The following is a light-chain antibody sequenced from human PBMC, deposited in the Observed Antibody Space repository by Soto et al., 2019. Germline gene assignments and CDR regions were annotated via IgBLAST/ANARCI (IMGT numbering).Light chain of an antibody. CDR2: KAS. CDR1: QSISSW. J-gene: IGKJ1*01. CDR3: QQYNGYSRT. Sequence: DIQMTQSPSTLSASVRDRVTITCRARQSISSWLAWYQQKPGKAPKLLIYKASNLHSGVPSRFSGSGSGTEFTLTISSLQPDDFATYYCQQYNGYSRTFGLGTKVDIK. V-gene: IGKV1-5*03.